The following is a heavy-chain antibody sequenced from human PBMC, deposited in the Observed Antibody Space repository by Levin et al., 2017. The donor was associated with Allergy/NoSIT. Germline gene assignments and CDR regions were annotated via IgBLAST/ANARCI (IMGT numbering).Heavy chain of an antibody. CDR1: GGSVSSGSYY. Sequence: SQTLSLTCTVSGGSVSSGSYYWSWIRQPPGKGLEWIGYIYYSGSTNYNPSLKSRVTISVDTSKNQFSLKLSSVTAADTGVYYCASVVFLGCGLYYFDYWGQGTLVTVSS. CDR3: ASVVFLGCGLYYFDY. D-gene: IGHD4/OR15-4a*01. V-gene: IGHV4-61*01. CDR2: IYYSGST. J-gene: IGHJ4*02.